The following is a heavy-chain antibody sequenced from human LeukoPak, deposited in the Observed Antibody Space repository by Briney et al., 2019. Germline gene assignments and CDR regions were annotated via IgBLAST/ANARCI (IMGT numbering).Heavy chain of an antibody. D-gene: IGHD3-3*01. Sequence: GGSLRLSCAASGFTFSNAWMSRVRQAPGKGLEWVGRIKSKTDGGTTDYAAPVKGRFTISRDDSKNTLYLQMNSLKTEDTAVYYCTTLKVLITIFGVVNPDAFDIWGQGTMVTVSS. CDR3: TTLKVLITIFGVVNPDAFDI. CDR1: GFTFSNAW. V-gene: IGHV3-15*01. J-gene: IGHJ3*02. CDR2: IKSKTDGGTT.